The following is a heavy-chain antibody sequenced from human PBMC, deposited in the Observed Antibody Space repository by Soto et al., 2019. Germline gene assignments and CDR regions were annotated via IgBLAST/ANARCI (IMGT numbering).Heavy chain of an antibody. V-gene: IGHV4-59*04. CDR2: IYYSGST. Sequence: PSETLSLTCTVSGGCISSYYWSWIRQPPGKGLEWIGYIYYSGSTYYNPSLKSRVTISVDTSKNQFSLKLSSVTAADTAVYYCAEEGGYHDYFDYWSQETLVIVSS. D-gene: IGHD3-16*02. CDR1: GGCISSYY. CDR3: AEEGGYHDYFDY. J-gene: IGHJ4*02.